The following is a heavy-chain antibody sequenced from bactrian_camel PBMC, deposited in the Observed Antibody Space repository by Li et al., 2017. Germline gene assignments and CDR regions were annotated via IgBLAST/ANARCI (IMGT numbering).Heavy chain of an antibody. V-gene: IGHV3S57*01. D-gene: IGHD6*01. CDR2: IYTNDRA. CDR1: ERRYSRNC. Sequence: HVQLVESGGGSVQAGGSLRLSCALSERRYSRNCMAWFRQAPGKEREWVASIYTNDRAYYAESMKGRVAISQDNAKRTLSLRMNSLKPDDTAMYYCATTPLRWSCTVKDDQFRNWGQGTQVTVS. J-gene: IGHJ4*01. CDR3: ATTPLRWSCTVKDDQFRN.